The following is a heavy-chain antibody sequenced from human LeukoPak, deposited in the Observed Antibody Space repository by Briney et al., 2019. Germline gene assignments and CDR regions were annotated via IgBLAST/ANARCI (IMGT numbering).Heavy chain of an antibody. Sequence: ASVKVSCKASGYTFTSYGISWVRRAPGQGLEWMGWISAYNGNTNYAQKLQGRVTMTTDTSTSTAYMELRSLRSDDTAVYYCAAIVNSGWYRYFDYWGQGTLVTVSS. CDR1: GYTFTSYG. CDR3: AAIVNSGWYRYFDY. CDR2: ISAYNGNT. V-gene: IGHV1-18*01. J-gene: IGHJ4*02. D-gene: IGHD6-19*01.